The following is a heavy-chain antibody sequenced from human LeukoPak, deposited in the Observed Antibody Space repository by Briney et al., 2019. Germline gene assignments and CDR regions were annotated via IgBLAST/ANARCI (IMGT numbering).Heavy chain of an antibody. V-gene: IGHV4-30-4*01. J-gene: IGHJ4*02. Sequence: SETLSLTCTVSGGSISSGDYYWSWLRQPPGKGLEWIGYIYYSGSTYYNPSLKSRVTISVDTSKNQCSLKLSSVTAADTAVYYCARVGDSSGYYYLVFDYWGQGTLVTVSS. CDR3: ARVGDSSGYYYLVFDY. D-gene: IGHD3-22*01. CDR2: IYYSGST. CDR1: GGSISSGDYY.